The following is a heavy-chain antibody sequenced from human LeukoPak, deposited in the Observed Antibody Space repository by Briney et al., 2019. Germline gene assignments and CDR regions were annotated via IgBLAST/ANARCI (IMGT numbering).Heavy chain of an antibody. J-gene: IGHJ4*02. CDR3: ARDYTIKAPYFDY. D-gene: IGHD5-24*01. CDR1: GGTFSSYT. Sequence: GASVKVSCKASGGTFSSYTISWVRQAPGQGLEWMGRIIPILGIANYAQKFQGRVTITADKSTSTAYMELSSLRSEDTAVYYCARDYTIKAPYFDYWGQGTLVTVSS. CDR2: IIPILGIA. V-gene: IGHV1-69*04.